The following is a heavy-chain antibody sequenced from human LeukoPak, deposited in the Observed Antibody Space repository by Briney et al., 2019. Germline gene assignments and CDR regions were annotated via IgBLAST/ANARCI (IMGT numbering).Heavy chain of an antibody. J-gene: IGHJ6*02. CDR1: GYTFTSYA. CDR3: ARGSVVAGSPYYYYGMDV. D-gene: IGHD6-19*01. V-gene: IGHV1-3*01. Sequence: ASVKVSCKASGYTFTSYAMHWVRQAPGQRLEWMGWINAGNGNTKYSQKFQGRVTITRDTSASTAYMELSSLRSEDTAVYYCARGSVVAGSPYYYYGMDVWGQGTTVTVSS. CDR2: INAGNGNT.